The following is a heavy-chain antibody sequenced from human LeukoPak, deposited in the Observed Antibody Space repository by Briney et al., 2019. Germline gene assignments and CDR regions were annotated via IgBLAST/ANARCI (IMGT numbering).Heavy chain of an antibody. CDR3: ARGYMGGFDA. CDR1: GDSFTNFY. J-gene: IGHJ5*02. CDR2: IYHRGIT. V-gene: IGHV4-59*01. D-gene: IGHD3-16*01. Sequence: SETLSLTCTVSGDSFTNFYWSWIRQPPGKRLEWIGYIYHRGITKYNPSLKSRVTMSVDASKKQFSLKLRFLTAEDTAVYFCARGYMGGFDAWGQGTLVTASS.